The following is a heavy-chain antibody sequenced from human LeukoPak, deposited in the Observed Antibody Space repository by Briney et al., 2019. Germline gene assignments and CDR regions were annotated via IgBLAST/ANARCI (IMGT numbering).Heavy chain of an antibody. CDR3: ARDVWFGELPFDY. D-gene: IGHD3-10*01. V-gene: IGHV3-21*01. Sequence: GGSLRLSCAASGFTVRSNYMNWVHQAPGKGLGWVSSISSSSSYIYYADSVKGRFTISRDNAKNSLYLQMNSLRAEDTAVYYCARDVWFGELPFDYWGQGTLVTVSS. J-gene: IGHJ4*02. CDR2: ISSSSSYI. CDR1: GFTVRSNY.